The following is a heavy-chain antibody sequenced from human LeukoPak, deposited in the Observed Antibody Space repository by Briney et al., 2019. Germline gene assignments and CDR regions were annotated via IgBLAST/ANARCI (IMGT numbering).Heavy chain of an antibody. CDR2: IYHSGST. D-gene: IGHD3-16*01. CDR1: GGSFSGYY. Sequence: PSETLSLTCAVYGGSFSGYYWSWIRQPPGKGLEWIGYIYHSGSTYYNPSLKSRVTISVDRSRNQFSLKLSSVTAADTAVYYCARASSKGGSYDYWGQGTLVTVSS. J-gene: IGHJ4*02. V-gene: IGHV4-34*01. CDR3: ARASSKGGSYDY.